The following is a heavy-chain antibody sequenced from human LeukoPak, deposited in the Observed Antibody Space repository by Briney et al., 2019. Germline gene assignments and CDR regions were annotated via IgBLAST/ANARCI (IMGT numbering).Heavy chain of an antibody. Sequence: PGGSLRLSCAASGFTFSSYAMHWVRQAPGKGLEWVAVISYDGSNKYYADSVKGRFTISRDNSKNTLYLQMNSLRAEDTAVYYCARGGSSSWFARIGEPLDYWGQGTLVTVSS. D-gene: IGHD6-13*01. CDR2: ISYDGSNK. V-gene: IGHV3-30-3*01. J-gene: IGHJ4*02. CDR3: ARGGSSSWFARIGEPLDY. CDR1: GFTFSSYA.